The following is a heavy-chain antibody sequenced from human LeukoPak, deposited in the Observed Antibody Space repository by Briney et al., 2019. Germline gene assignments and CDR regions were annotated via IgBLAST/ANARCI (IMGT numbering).Heavy chain of an antibody. CDR2: ICSSGSTI. CDR1: VFTFSSYE. J-gene: IGHJ6*02. Sequence: GGSLRLSCAPSVFTFSSYEMNWVRQAPGKGLEWVSYICSSGSTIYYADSAKGRFTISRDNAKNSLYLQMNSLRAEDTAVYYCASGYGMDVWGQGTTVTVSS. V-gene: IGHV3-48*03. CDR3: ASGYGMDV.